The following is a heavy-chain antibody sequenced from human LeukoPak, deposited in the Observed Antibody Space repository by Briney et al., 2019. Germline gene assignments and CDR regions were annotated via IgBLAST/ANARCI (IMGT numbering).Heavy chain of an antibody. CDR3: AKRPGYCSSTNCYLYFYYMDV. V-gene: IGHV3-30*02. CDR2: IRYDGSNK. D-gene: IGHD2-2*01. CDR1: GFTFSNYD. Sequence: GGSLRLSCAASGFTFSNYDLHWVRQAPGKGLEWVTFIRYDGSNKYYADSVKGRFTISRDNSKNTLSLQMNNLRAEDTAVYYCAKRPGYCSSTNCYLYFYYMDVWGKGTTVTVSS. J-gene: IGHJ6*03.